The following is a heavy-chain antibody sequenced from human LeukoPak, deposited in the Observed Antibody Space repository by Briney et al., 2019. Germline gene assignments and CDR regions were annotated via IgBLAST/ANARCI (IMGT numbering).Heavy chain of an antibody. V-gene: IGHV3-74*01. CDR2: IQSDGSRA. Sequence: GGSLRLSCAGSGFVFRSYGMHWVRQTPGKGLVWVSRIQSDGSRADYADFAKGRFTISRDNARDTVDLQMNSLRAEDTAVYYCAREGANYQDYFDSWGQGSLVTVSS. CDR1: GFVFRSYG. CDR3: AREGANYQDYFDS. J-gene: IGHJ4*02. D-gene: IGHD4/OR15-4a*01.